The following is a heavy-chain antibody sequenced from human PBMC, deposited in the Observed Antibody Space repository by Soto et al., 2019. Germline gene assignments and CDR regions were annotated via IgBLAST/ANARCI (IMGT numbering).Heavy chain of an antibody. D-gene: IGHD5-18*01. J-gene: IGHJ1*01. CDR1: DKTFLSYG. Sequence: QVQLVQSGAEVKKPGASVKVSCKASDKTFLSYGISWVRQGPGQGLEWMGWISPYNGNTNYAQKLQGRVTMTTDTSTSTAYMELRSLRSDDTDVYSCATKIDTVMVFRDWGQGTLVTVAS. V-gene: IGHV1-18*01. CDR2: ISPYNGNT. CDR3: ATKIDTVMVFRD.